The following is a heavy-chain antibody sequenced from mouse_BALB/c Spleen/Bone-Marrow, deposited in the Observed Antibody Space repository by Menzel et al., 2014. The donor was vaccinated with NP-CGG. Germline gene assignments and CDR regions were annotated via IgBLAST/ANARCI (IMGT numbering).Heavy chain of an antibody. CDR2: IISGSNTI. D-gene: IGHD2-14*01. Sequence: EVKLVESEGGLVQPGGSRKLSCAASGFTFSSFGMHWVRQAPEKGLEWVAYIISGSNTIYYADTVKGRFTISRDNPKNTLFLQMTSLRSEDTAMYYCARSRYDVGWFAYWGQGTPVTVSA. CDR3: ARSRYDVGWFAY. CDR1: GFTFSSFG. J-gene: IGHJ3*01. V-gene: IGHV5-17*02.